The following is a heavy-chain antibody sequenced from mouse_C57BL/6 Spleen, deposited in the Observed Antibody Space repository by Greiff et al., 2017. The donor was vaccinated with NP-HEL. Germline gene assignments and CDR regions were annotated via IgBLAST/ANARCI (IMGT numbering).Heavy chain of an antibody. J-gene: IGHJ1*03. CDR3: AREGYYSNSWYFDV. Sequence: EVQLQESGPGMVKPSQSLSLTCTVTSYSITSGYDWHWIRHFPGNKLEWMGYISYSGSTNYNPSLKSRISITHDTSKNHFFLKLNSVTTEDTATYYCAREGYYSNSWYFDVWGTGTTVTVSS. V-gene: IGHV3-1*01. D-gene: IGHD2-5*01. CDR2: ISYSGST. CDR1: SYSITSGYD.